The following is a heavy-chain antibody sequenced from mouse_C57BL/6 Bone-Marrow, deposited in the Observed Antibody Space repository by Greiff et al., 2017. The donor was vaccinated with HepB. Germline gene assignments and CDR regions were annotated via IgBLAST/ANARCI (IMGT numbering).Heavy chain of an antibody. V-gene: IGHV3-6*01. CDR2: ISYDGSN. Sequence: EVHLVESGPGLVKPSQSLSLTCSVTGYSITSGYYWNWIRQFPGNKLEWMGYISYDGSNNYNPSLKNRISITRDTSKNQFFLKLNSVTTEDTATYYCARERDYDYDGAWFAYWGQGTLVTVSA. CDR3: ARERDYDYDGAWFAY. D-gene: IGHD2-4*01. J-gene: IGHJ3*01. CDR1: GYSITSGYY.